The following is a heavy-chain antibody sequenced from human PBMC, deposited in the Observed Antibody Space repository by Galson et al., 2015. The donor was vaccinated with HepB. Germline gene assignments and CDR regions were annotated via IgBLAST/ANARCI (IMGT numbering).Heavy chain of an antibody. CDR2: INAGNGNT. V-gene: IGHV1-3*01. J-gene: IGHJ3*02. CDR3: ARAPPIRGAHFDI. D-gene: IGHD3-10*01. CDR1: GYTFTSYA. Sequence: SVKVSCKASGYTFTSYAMHWVRQAPGQRLEWMGWINAGNGNTKYSRKFQGRVTITRDTSASTAYMELSSLRSEDTAVYYCARAPPIRGAHFDIWGQGTMVTVSS.